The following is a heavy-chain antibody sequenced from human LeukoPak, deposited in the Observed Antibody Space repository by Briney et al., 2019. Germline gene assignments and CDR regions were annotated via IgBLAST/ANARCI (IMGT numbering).Heavy chain of an antibody. CDR3: ASEFIVGTTAY. CDR2: IGSGGST. Sequence: GGSLRLSCAASGFTFSNYAMSWVRQAPEKGLEWVSAIGSGGSTYYADTVKGRFTISRDNSKNTLYLQMNSLRAEDTAIYYCASEFIVGTTAYWGQGTLVTVSS. J-gene: IGHJ4*02. CDR1: GFTFSNYA. V-gene: IGHV3-23*01. D-gene: IGHD1-26*01.